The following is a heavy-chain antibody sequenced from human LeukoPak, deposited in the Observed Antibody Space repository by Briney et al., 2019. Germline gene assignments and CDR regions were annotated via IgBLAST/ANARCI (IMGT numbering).Heavy chain of an antibody. CDR2: IFYSGKS. V-gene: IGHV4-39*01. CDR3: ARGLWDEMATIRSAFDI. Sequence: SETLSLTCTVSGGSISGNYYWGWIRQPPGQGLEWIGSIFYSGKSNYNPSLKNRVSVSVDTSKNQFFLKLTSVTVADTAVYYCARGLWDEMATIRSAFDIWGQGTMVTVSS. J-gene: IGHJ3*02. CDR1: GGSISGNYY. D-gene: IGHD5-24*01.